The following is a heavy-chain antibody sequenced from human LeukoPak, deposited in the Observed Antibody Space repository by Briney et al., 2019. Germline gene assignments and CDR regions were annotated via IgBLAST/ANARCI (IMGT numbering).Heavy chain of an antibody. D-gene: IGHD5-18*01. CDR1: GFTFSNYA. Sequence: GGSLRLSCAASGFTFSNYAMSWVRQAPGKGLEWVSAISGSGGSTYYADSVKGRFTISRDNSKNTLYLQMNSLRAEDTAVYYCARVRYSYGWGSYFDYWGQGTLVTVSS. CDR3: ARVRYSYGWGSYFDY. J-gene: IGHJ4*02. CDR2: ISGSGGST. V-gene: IGHV3-23*01.